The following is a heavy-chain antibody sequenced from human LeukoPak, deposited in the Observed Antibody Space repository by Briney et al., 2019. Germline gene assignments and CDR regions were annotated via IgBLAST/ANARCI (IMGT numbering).Heavy chain of an antibody. CDR3: ARDADYSNGNYIDY. CDR2: ISYDGSNK. Sequence: GGSLRLSCAASGFTFSSYAMHWVRQAPGKGLEWVAVISYDGSNKHYADSVKGRFTISRDNSKNTLYLQMNSLRAEDTAVYYCARDADYSNGNYIDYWGQGTLVTVSS. CDR1: GFTFSSYA. J-gene: IGHJ4*02. D-gene: IGHD4-11*01. V-gene: IGHV3-30-3*01.